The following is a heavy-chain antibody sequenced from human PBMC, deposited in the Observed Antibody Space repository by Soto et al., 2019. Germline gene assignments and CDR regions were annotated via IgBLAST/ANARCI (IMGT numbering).Heavy chain of an antibody. D-gene: IGHD2-15*01. V-gene: IGHV3-23*01. CDR2: IGGNGVTT. CDR1: GFSIGSYA. CDR3: AKSSRYCSGGGCFYYFDY. Sequence: EVQLLESGGGLVQPGGSLRLSCAASGFSIGSYAWSWVRQAPGKGLDWVSTIGGNGVTTFYADSAKGRFTISRDISRNTVFLQMSSLRAEDTALYYCAKSSRYCSGGGCFYYFDYWGQGTLVTVSS. J-gene: IGHJ4*02.